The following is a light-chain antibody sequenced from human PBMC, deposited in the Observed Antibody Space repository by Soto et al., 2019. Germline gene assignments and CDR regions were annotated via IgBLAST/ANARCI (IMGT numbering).Light chain of an antibody. CDR2: GAS. J-gene: IGKJ2*01. CDR1: QXVSXSSX. CDR3: XQXXSSPSYT. V-gene: IGKV3-20*01. Sequence: EIVLTQSPGTLSLSPGXRXTXXXXASQXVSXSSXLAWYQQKPGQAPRLLIYGASSRATGIPDRFSGSGSATDFTLTISRLEPEDXAVYXCXQXXSSPSYTFGQGTKLEIK.